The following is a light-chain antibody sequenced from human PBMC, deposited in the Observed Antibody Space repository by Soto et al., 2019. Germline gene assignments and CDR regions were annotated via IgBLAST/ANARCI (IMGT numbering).Light chain of an antibody. J-gene: IGKJ4*01. CDR2: AAS. V-gene: IGKV1-27*01. CDR1: QGISNY. Sequence: GDRVTITCRASQGISNYLAWYKQIPGKVPKLLISAASTLQSGVQSRFSGSGSGTDFTLTISSLQPEDVATYYCQKYTNVPTFGGGTKVEIK. CDR3: QKYTNVPT.